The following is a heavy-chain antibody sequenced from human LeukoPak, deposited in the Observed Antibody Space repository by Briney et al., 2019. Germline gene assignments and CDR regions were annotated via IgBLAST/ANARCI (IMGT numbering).Heavy chain of an antibody. D-gene: IGHD6-19*01. Sequence: GGSLRLSCAASGFTFSSYGMHWVRQAPGKGLEWVAVIWYDGSNKYYADSVKGRFTISRDNSKNTLYLQMNSLRAEDTAVYYYARDGAVAGTFALDYWGQGTLVTVSS. V-gene: IGHV3-33*01. J-gene: IGHJ4*02. CDR1: GFTFSSYG. CDR3: ARDGAVAGTFALDY. CDR2: IWYDGSNK.